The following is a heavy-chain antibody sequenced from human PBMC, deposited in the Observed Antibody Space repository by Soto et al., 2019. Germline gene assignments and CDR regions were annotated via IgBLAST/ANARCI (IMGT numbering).Heavy chain of an antibody. Sequence: QVQLVQSGAEVKKPGAAVKVSCKASGYTFTSDDINWVRQATGQGLDWMGWMNPNSGNTGYAQKFQGRVTITRNTSISTSCRELSSLRSDETSRYYCWREGVFFSADPTNPFNYCAQATLVTVSS. V-gene: IGHV1-8*01. J-gene: IGHJ4*02. CDR1: GYTFTSDD. D-gene: IGHD3-10*01. CDR2: MNPNSGNT. CDR3: WREGVFFSADPTNPFNY.